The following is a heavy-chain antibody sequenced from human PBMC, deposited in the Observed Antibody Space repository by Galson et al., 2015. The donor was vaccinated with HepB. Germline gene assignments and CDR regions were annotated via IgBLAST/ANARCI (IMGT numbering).Heavy chain of an antibody. Sequence: SLRLSCAASEFILSMYWMNWVRQAPGKGLEWVANIKEDGSEKNYVDSVKGRFTISGDNAKNSLYLQMNSLRAEDTAVYYCARVKRGEWYSFYYNGMDVWGQGTTDTISS. V-gene: IGHV3-7*05. CDR1: EFILSMYW. D-gene: IGHD3-10*01. J-gene: IGHJ6*02. CDR3: ARVKRGEWYSFYYNGMDV. CDR2: IKEDGSEK.